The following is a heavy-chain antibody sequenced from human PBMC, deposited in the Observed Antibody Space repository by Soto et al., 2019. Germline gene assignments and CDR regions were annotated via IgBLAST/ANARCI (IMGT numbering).Heavy chain of an antibody. Sequence: QVQLQESGPGLVKPSQTLSLTCTVSGGSISSGDYYWNWIRQYPGKGLECIGYIYYSGTTYYNPSLKSRVTMSVDTSKNQFSLKLSSVTAADTAVYYCARGRDYGDINWFDPWGQGILVTVSS. D-gene: IGHD4-17*01. J-gene: IGHJ5*02. CDR1: GGSISSGDYY. V-gene: IGHV4-31*03. CDR3: ARGRDYGDINWFDP. CDR2: IYYSGTT.